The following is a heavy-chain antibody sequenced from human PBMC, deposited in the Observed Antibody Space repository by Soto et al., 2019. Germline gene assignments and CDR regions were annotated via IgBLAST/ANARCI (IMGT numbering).Heavy chain of an antibody. CDR1: GFVFSNYA. CDR3: AKDLIRGDGYIAPDY. CDR2: IYAAGGGK. D-gene: IGHD3-10*01. Sequence: EVQLLESGGGLVQPGESLRLSCAASGFVFSNYAMFWFRQGPGRGLEWVSTIYAAGGGKFYAGSVKGRFTVSRDNSRDTLFLQMDSLRVEDTAIYFCAKDLIRGDGYIAPDYWGQGTLVTVSS. V-gene: IGHV3-23*01. J-gene: IGHJ4*02.